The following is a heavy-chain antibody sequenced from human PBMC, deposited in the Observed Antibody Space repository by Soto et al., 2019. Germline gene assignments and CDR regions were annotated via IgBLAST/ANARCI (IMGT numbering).Heavy chain of an antibody. D-gene: IGHD3-3*01. Sequence: EVQLVESGGGLGQPGGSLRLSCVVSGFTFSTSSMNWVRQAPGKGLEWVSYISSSSNTIYADSVKGRFTISRDNAKNSLSLQMNSLRDEDTAVYFCARVIWSGYLTSDYWGQGTLVTVSS. CDR2: ISSSSNTI. CDR3: ARVIWSGYLTSDY. J-gene: IGHJ4*02. V-gene: IGHV3-48*02. CDR1: GFTFSTSS.